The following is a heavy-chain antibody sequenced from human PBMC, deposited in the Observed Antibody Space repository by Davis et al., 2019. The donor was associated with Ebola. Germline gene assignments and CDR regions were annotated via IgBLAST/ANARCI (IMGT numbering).Heavy chain of an antibody. D-gene: IGHD3-9*01. Sequence: ASVQVSCKASGGTFSSYAISWVRQAPGQRLEWMGWINAGNGNTKYSQKFQGRVTITRDTSASTAYMELSSLRSEDTAVYYCARLRYLSGMDVWGQGTTVTVSS. J-gene: IGHJ6*02. CDR1: GGTFSSYA. V-gene: IGHV1-3*01. CDR2: INAGNGNT. CDR3: ARLRYLSGMDV.